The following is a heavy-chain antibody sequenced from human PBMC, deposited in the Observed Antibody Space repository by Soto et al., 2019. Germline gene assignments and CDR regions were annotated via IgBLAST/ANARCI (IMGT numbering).Heavy chain of an antibody. CDR2: IIPIFGTA. CDR3: ASSGQGRGSYYYYGMDV. CDR1: GGTFRSYA. V-gene: IGHV1-69*13. Sequence: PVEVSCKASGGTFRSYAMSWVRQAPGQGLEWMGGIIPIFGTANYAQKFQGRVTITADESTSTAYMELSSLRSEDTAVYYCASSGQGRGSYYYYGMDVWGQGTTVTVSS. D-gene: IGHD3-16*01. J-gene: IGHJ6*02.